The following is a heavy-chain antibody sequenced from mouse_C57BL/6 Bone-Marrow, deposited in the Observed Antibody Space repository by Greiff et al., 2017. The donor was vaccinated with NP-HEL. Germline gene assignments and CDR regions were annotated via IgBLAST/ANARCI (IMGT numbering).Heavy chain of an antibody. V-gene: IGHV1-81*01. J-gene: IGHJ2*01. Sequence: VMLVESGAELARPGASVKLSCKASGYTFTSYGISWVKQRTGQGLEWIGEIYPRRGNTYYNEKFKGKATLTADKSSSTAYMELRSLTSEDSAVYFCARRLRDYWGQGTTLTVSS. CDR2: IYPRRGNT. CDR3: ARRLRDY. CDR1: GYTFTSYG. D-gene: IGHD1-1*01.